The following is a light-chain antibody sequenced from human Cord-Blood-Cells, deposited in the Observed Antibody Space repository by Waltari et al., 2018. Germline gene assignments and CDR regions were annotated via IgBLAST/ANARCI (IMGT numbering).Light chain of an antibody. CDR1: QGIRND. V-gene: IGKV1-6*01. CDR2: AAS. J-gene: IGKJ2*01. Sequence: AIQMTHSPSSLSASVGDRVPLTCRASQGIRNDLGWYQQKPGKAPKLLIYAASSLQSGVPSRFSGSGSGTDFTLTISSLQPEDFATYYCLQDYNYPYTFGQGTKLEIK. CDR3: LQDYNYPYT.